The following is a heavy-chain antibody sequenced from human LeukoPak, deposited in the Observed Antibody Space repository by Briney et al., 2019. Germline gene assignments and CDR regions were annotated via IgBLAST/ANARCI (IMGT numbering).Heavy chain of an antibody. CDR1: GGSISSGGYS. V-gene: IGHV4-30-2*01. CDR2: IYHSGST. Sequence: RPSETLSLTCAVSGGSISSGGYSWSWIRQPPGKGLEWIGYIYHSGSTYYNPSLKSRVTISVDRSKNQFSLKLSFVTAADTAVYYCARVGMDTAMGARPHWFDPWGQGTLVTVSS. CDR3: ARVGMDTAMGARPHWFDP. D-gene: IGHD5-18*01. J-gene: IGHJ5*02.